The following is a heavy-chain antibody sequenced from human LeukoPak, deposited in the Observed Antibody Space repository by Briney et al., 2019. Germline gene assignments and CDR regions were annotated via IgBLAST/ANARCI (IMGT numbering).Heavy chain of an antibody. CDR1: GYTFTGYY. V-gene: IGHV1-2*02. D-gene: IGHD5-12*01. CDR2: INPNSGGT. J-gene: IGHJ4*02. Sequence: GASVKVSCKASGYTFTGYYMHWVRQAPGQGLEWMGWINPNSGGTNYAQKFQGRVTMTRDTSISTAYMELSRLRSDDTAVYYCARVGGYDKAIYYFDYWGQGTLVTVSS. CDR3: ARVGGYDKAIYYFDY.